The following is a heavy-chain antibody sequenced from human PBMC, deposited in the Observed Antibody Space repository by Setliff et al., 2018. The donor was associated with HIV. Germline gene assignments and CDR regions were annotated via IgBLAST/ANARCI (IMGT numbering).Heavy chain of an antibody. CDR3: ASDMRHLAPLGYYFDY. D-gene: IGHD2-15*01. J-gene: IGHJ4*02. V-gene: IGHV4-39*01. CDR2: IYYSGST. Sequence: SETLSLTCTVSGGSISSSSYYWGWIRQPPGKGLEWIGSIYYSGSTYYNPSLKTRVTISVDTSKNQFSLKLSSVTAADTAVYYCASDMRHLAPLGYYFDYWGQGTLVTVSS. CDR1: GGSISSSSYY.